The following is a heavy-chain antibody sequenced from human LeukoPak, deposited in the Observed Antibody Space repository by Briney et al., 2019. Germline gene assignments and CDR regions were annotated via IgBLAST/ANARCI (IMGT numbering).Heavy chain of an antibody. CDR1: GGSISSGGYY. Sequence: PSETLSLTCTVSGGSISSGGYYWSWIRQHPGKGLEWIGYIYYSGSTYYNPSLKSRVTISVDTSKNQFSLKLSSVTAADTAVYYCARDQERDFWSGYPAFDIWGQGTMVTVSS. CDR2: IYYSGST. CDR3: ARDQERDFWSGYPAFDI. J-gene: IGHJ3*02. V-gene: IGHV4-31*03. D-gene: IGHD3-3*01.